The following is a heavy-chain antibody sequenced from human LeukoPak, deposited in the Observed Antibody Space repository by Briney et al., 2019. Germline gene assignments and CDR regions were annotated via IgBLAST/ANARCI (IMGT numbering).Heavy chain of an antibody. Sequence: SETLSLTCAVSGGSISSGGYSWSWIRQPPGKGLEWIGYIYHSGSTYYNPSLKSRVTISVDRSKNQFSLKLSSVTAADTAVYYCARDRARTGAAAGVWFDPWGQGTLVTVSS. J-gene: IGHJ5*02. D-gene: IGHD6-13*01. CDR1: GGSISSGGYS. CDR2: IYHSGST. CDR3: ARDRARTGAAAGVWFDP. V-gene: IGHV4-30-2*01.